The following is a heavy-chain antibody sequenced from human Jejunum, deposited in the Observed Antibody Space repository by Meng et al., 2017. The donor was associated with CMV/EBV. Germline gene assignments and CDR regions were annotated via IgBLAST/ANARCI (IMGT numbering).Heavy chain of an antibody. D-gene: IGHD3-10*01. CDR3: AKDVGRAGV. Sequence: RLSCAASGLTFSSYWMHWVRQAPGKGLVWVSRINTDGSVTTYADSVQGRFTISRDNAKNTLYLQMNSLRVEDTAVYYCAKDVGRAGVWGRGTLVTVSS. CDR1: GLTFSSYW. V-gene: IGHV3-74*01. J-gene: IGHJ4*02. CDR2: INTDGSVT.